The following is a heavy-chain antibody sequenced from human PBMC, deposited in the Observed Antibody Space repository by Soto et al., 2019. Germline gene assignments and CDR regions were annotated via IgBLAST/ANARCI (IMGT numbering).Heavy chain of an antibody. V-gene: IGHV5-51*01. CDR3: ARSRYCSGGSCYEKLDY. Sequence: PGESLKISCKGSGYSFTSYWIGWVRQMPGKGLEWMGIIYPGDSDTRYSPSFQGQVTISADKSISTAYLQWNSLKASDTAMYYCARSRYCSGGSCYEKLDYWGQGTLVTVSS. CDR2: IYPGDSDT. J-gene: IGHJ4*02. CDR1: GYSFTSYW. D-gene: IGHD2-15*01.